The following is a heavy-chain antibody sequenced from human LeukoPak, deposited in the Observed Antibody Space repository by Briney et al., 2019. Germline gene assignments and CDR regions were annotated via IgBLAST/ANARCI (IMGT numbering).Heavy chain of an antibody. J-gene: IGHJ6*02. CDR1: GFTFSTYA. CDR3: ARAKKYSSSSRFYYYYGMDV. D-gene: IGHD6-6*01. Sequence: GGSLRLSCAASGFTFSTYAIPWVRQAPGKGLEWVAVISFDGSKKYYADSVKGRFTISRDNSKNTLYLQMNSLRAEDTAVYYCARAKKYSSSSRFYYYYGMDVWGQGTTVTVSS. V-gene: IGHV3-30-3*01. CDR2: ISFDGSKK.